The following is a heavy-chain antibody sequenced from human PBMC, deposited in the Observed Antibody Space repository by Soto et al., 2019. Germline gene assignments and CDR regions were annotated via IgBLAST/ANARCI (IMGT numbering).Heavy chain of an antibody. D-gene: IGHD3-3*01. Sequence: QVQLVQSGAEVKEPGSSVKVSCKASGGTFSSYSISWVRQAPGQGLEWMGGIIPILGTVQYAQMFQGRLTITADESTSTAYMELNRLKSDDTAVYYCATRVSISGVVISWFDPWGRGTLVTVSS. V-gene: IGHV1-69*01. CDR1: GGTFSSYS. CDR3: ATRVSISGVVISWFDP. J-gene: IGHJ5*01. CDR2: IIPILGTV.